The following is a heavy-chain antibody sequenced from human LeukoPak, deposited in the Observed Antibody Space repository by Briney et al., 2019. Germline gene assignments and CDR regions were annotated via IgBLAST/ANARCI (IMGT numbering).Heavy chain of an antibody. CDR3: AKEGRIAAAGTVPLDY. D-gene: IGHD6-13*01. J-gene: IGHJ4*02. Sequence: GGSLRLSCAASGFTFSSYAMSWVRQAPGKGLEWVSAISGSGGSTYYADSVKGRFTISRDNSKNTLYLQMNSLRAGDTAVYYCAKEGRIAAAGTVPLDYWGQGTLVTVSS. CDR2: ISGSGGST. V-gene: IGHV3-23*01. CDR1: GFTFSSYA.